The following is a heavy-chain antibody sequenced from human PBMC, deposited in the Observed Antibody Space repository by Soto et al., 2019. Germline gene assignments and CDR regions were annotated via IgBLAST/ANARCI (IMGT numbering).Heavy chain of an antibody. J-gene: IGHJ6*02. Sequence: GGSLRLACAASGFTFSSYSMNWVRQAPGKGLEWVSSISSSSYIYYADSVKGRITISRDNAKNSLYLQMNSRRAEDTAVYYCASLSSGGSPYYYGMDVWGQGTTVTVSS. CDR3: ASLSSGGSPYYYGMDV. CDR2: ISSSSYI. CDR1: GFTFSSYS. D-gene: IGHD3-10*01. V-gene: IGHV3-21*01.